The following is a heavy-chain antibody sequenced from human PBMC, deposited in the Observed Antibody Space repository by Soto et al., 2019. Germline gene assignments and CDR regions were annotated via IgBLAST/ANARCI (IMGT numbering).Heavy chain of an antibody. Sequence: EVQLVESGGGLVKPGGSLRLSCAASGFTFSSYSMNWVRQAPGKGLEWVSSISSSSTYIYYADSVKGRFTISRDNAKNSLYLQMNSLRAEDTAVYYCARDANYDSSGREFDYWGQGTLVTVSS. CDR2: ISSSSTYI. CDR1: GFTFSSYS. D-gene: IGHD3-22*01. CDR3: ARDANYDSSGREFDY. J-gene: IGHJ4*02. V-gene: IGHV3-21*01.